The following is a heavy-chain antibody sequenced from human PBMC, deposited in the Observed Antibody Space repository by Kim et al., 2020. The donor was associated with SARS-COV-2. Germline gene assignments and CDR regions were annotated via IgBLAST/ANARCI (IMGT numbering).Heavy chain of an antibody. CDR2: IWYDGSNK. CDR3: AKDLVGAHTTSYYYYGMDV. D-gene: IGHD1-26*01. J-gene: IGHJ6*02. Sequence: GGSLRLSCAASGFTFSSYAMHWVRQAPGKGLEWVAVIWYDGSNKYYADSVKGRFTISRDNSKNTLYLQMNSLRAEDTAVYYCAKDLVGAHTTSYYYYGMDVWGQGTTVTVSS. CDR1: GFTFSSYA. V-gene: IGHV3-33*06.